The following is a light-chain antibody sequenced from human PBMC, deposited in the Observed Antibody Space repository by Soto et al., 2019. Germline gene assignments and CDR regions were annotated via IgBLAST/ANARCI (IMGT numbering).Light chain of an antibody. Sequence: EKALTQSPVTLSLSPGERATLSCRASQSVSSNLAWYQQRPGQAPRLLIYGASTRASGVPDRFSGSGSGTEFTLAISSLQSEDFAVYYCQQYNTWPPITFGQGTRLEIK. CDR1: QSVSSN. J-gene: IGKJ5*01. CDR3: QQYNTWPPIT. V-gene: IGKV3-15*01. CDR2: GAS.